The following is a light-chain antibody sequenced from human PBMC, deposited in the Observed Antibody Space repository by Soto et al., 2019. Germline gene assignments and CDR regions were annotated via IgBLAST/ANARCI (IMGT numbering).Light chain of an antibody. Sequence: IQMTQSPSSLSASIGDRVSFTFQASQDISKFLNWYQHKPGQAPSLLIYDASKSHFGVPSRFSGSGSGTDFTLTISRLEAEDFAVDYSQQYDTSPRTFGQGTKVDSK. CDR3: QQYDTSPRT. J-gene: IGKJ1*01. CDR1: QDISKF. CDR2: DAS. V-gene: IGKV1-33*01.